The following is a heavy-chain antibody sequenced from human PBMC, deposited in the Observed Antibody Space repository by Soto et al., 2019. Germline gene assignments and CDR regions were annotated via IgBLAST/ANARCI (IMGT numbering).Heavy chain of an antibody. J-gene: IGHJ3*02. D-gene: IGHD3-10*01. Sequence: GGSLRLSCAASGFTFSKAWMSWVRQAPGKGLEWVGRIKSKTDGGTTDFAAPVKGRFTISRDDSKYTLYLQMNSLKTEDTAVYYCTTDGIYYSHTFDIWGQGTMVTVSS. CDR3: TTDGIYYSHTFDI. CDR2: IKSKTDGGTT. V-gene: IGHV3-15*01. CDR1: GFTFSKAW.